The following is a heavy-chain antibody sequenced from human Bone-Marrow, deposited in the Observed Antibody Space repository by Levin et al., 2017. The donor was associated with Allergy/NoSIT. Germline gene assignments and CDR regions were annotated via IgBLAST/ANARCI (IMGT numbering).Heavy chain of an antibody. D-gene: IGHD5-12*01. Sequence: SETLSLTCTVSGGSISSYYWSWIRQPPGKGLEWIGYIYYSGSTNYNPSLKSRVTISVDTSRNQFSLKLSSVTAADTAVYYCARDRTRRESGYTYYYGMDVWGQGTTVTVSS. CDR3: ARDRTRRESGYTYYYGMDV. CDR2: IYYSGST. CDR1: GGSISSYY. V-gene: IGHV4-59*01. J-gene: IGHJ6*02.